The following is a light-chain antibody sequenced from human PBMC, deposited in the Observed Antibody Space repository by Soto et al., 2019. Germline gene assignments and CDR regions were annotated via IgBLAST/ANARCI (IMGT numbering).Light chain of an antibody. CDR3: SSYTSSSTLGV. CDR1: TSDVGGYKS. CDR2: DVN. J-gene: IGLJ2*01. V-gene: IGLV2-14*01. Sequence: QSVLTQPASLSGSHGQSITISCIGVTSDVGGYKSVSWYQQFPGKAPKLIVYDVNKRPSGISDRFSGSKSGYTASLTISGLQAEDEADYYCSSYTSSSTLGVFGGGTNVTVL.